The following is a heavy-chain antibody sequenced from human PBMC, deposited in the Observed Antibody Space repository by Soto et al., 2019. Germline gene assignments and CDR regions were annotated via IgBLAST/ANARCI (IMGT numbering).Heavy chain of an antibody. CDR3: EKDAQLERRGYYYYGMDV. Sequence: GSLRLSCAASGXTVSSYSMSWVRQAPGKGLEWVSAISGSGGSTYYADSVKGRFNISRYNSKNTLYLQMNSLRADDTAVYYFEKDAQLERRGYYYYGMDVWGQGTTVTVSS. CDR2: ISGSGGST. D-gene: IGHD1-1*01. CDR1: GXTVSSYS. V-gene: IGHV3-23*01. J-gene: IGHJ6*02.